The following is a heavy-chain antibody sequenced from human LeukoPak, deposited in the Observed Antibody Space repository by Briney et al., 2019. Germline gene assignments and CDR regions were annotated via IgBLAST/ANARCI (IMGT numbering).Heavy chain of an antibody. J-gene: IGHJ4*02. Sequence: SETLSLTCAVSGGSISSGGYAWSWIRQPPGRGLEWIAYIYHSGSTYYNASLKSRVTISSDRSKNQFSLKLSSVTAADTAVYCCARGMITFGEPFDYWGQRTLVTVSS. CDR1: GGSISSGGYA. V-gene: IGHV4-30-2*01. CDR2: IYHSGST. CDR3: ARGMITFGEPFDY. D-gene: IGHD3-16*01.